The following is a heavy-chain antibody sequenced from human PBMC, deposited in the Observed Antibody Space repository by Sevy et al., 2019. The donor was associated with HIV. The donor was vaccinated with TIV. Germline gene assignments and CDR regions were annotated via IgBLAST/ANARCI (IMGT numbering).Heavy chain of an antibody. V-gene: IGHV3-7*01. J-gene: IGHJ4*02. CDR2: INQDGSHK. D-gene: IGHD6-13*01. CDR3: TRGGSDSRWYWVD. Sequence: GGSLRLPCGDSGFMFSYYWVSWVRQAPGKGLEWVANINQDGSHKYYVDSVKGRLTISKDNAKNSLYLQMVCLRVEETVVYYCTRGGSDSRWYWVDWGQGTLVTVSS. CDR1: GFMFSYYW.